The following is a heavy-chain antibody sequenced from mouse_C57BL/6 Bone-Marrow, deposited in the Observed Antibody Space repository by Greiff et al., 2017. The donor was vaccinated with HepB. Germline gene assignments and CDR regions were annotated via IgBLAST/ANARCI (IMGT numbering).Heavy chain of an antibody. CDR1: GYAFTNYL. CDR2: INPGSGGT. V-gene: IGHV1-54*01. D-gene: IGHD3-2*02. J-gene: IGHJ4*01. Sequence: VQLQQSGAELVRPGTSVKVSCKASGYAFTNYLIEWVKQRPGQGLEWIGVINPGSGGTNYNEKFKGKATLTADKSSSTAYMQLSSLTSEDSAVYFCARGEAQATLYAMDYWGQGTSVTGSS. CDR3: ARGEAQATLYAMDY.